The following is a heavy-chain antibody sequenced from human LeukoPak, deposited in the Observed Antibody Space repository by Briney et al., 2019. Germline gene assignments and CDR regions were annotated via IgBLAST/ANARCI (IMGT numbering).Heavy chain of an antibody. Sequence: SETLSLTCAVYGGSFSGYYWSWIRQPPGKGLEWIGEINHSGSTNYNPSLKSRVTISVDTSKNQFSLKLSSVTAADTAVYYCARERLGYCSSTSCYYRPGFDYLGQGTLVTVSS. CDR3: ARERLGYCSSTSCYYRPGFDY. D-gene: IGHD2-2*01. J-gene: IGHJ4*02. CDR2: INHSGST. V-gene: IGHV4-34*01. CDR1: GGSFSGYY.